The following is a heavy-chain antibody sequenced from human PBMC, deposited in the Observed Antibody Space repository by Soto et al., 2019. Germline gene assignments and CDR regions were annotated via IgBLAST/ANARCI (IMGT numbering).Heavy chain of an antibody. CDR1: GASISYGGFS. CDR3: ARGGGYDSFDY. V-gene: IGHV4-30-2*06. J-gene: IGHJ4*02. D-gene: IGHD5-12*01. Sequence: SETLSLTCTVSGASISYGGFSWSWIRQSPGKGLEWIGYISHLENTYLHPSFKSRLTMSIDRTRNQFSLKLSSVTAADMAVYYCARGGGYDSFDYWGQGVLVTV. CDR2: ISHLENT.